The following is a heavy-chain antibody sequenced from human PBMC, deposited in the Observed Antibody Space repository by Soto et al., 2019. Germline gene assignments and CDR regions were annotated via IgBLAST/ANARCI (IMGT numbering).Heavy chain of an antibody. J-gene: IGHJ6*02. CDR1: GFTFSSDW. V-gene: IGHV3-7*03. CDR2: IKQDGSEK. D-gene: IGHD3-3*01. Sequence: GGSLRLSCAASGFTFSSDWMSWVRQAPGKGLEWVANIKQDGSEKYYVDSVKGRFTISRDNAKNSLYLQMNSLRAEDTAVYYCARVAQLNYDLVALEVWGQGPTVTVSS. CDR3: ARVAQLNYDLVALEV.